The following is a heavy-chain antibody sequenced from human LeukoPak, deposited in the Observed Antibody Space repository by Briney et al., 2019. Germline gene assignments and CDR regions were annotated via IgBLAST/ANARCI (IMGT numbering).Heavy chain of an antibody. CDR2: INHSGST. CDR3: ASKGIAAAGNIGWFDP. Sequence: PSETLSLTCAVYGGSFSGYYWSWIRQPPGKGLEWIGEINHSGSTNYNPSLKSRVTISVDTSKNQFSLKLSSVTAADTAVCYCASKGIAAAGNIGWFDPWGQGTLVTVSS. CDR1: GGSFSGYY. V-gene: IGHV4-34*01. J-gene: IGHJ5*02. D-gene: IGHD6-13*01.